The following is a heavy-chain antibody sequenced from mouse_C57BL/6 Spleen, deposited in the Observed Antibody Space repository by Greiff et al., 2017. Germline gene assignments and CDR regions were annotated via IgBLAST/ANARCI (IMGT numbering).Heavy chain of an antibody. CDR1: GYTFTSYW. CDR3: ARRYDYDWYFDV. CDR2: IYPGSGST. V-gene: IGHV1-55*01. Sequence: VQLQQPGAELVKPGASVKMSCKASGYTFTSYWITWVKQRPGQGLEWIGDIYPGSGSTNYNEKFKSKATLTVDTSSSTAYMQLSSLTSEEAAVYYCARRYDYDWYFDVWGTGTTVTVSS. J-gene: IGHJ1*03. D-gene: IGHD2-4*01.